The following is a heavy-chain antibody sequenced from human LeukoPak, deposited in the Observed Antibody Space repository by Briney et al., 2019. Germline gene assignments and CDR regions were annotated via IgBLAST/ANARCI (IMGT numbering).Heavy chain of an antibody. D-gene: IGHD3-22*01. CDR1: GFTFSSYA. J-gene: IGHJ4*02. V-gene: IGHV3-30-3*01. Sequence: PGGSLRLSCAASGFTFSSYAMHWVRQAPGKGLEWAAVISYDGSNKYYADYVKGRFTISRDNSKNTLYLQMNSLRAEDTAVYYCARPLYYYDSSGYPDYWGQGTLVTVSS. CDR2: ISYDGSNK. CDR3: ARPLYYYDSSGYPDY.